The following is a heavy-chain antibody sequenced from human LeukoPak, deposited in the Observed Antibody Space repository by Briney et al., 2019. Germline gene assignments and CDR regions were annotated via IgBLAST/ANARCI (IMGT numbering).Heavy chain of an antibody. CDR2: INPSGGST. D-gene: IGHD7-27*01. CDR3: ARILGTYYYGMDV. V-gene: IGHV1-46*01. J-gene: IGHJ6*02. CDR1: GYTFTSYY. Sequence: ASVNVSCKASGYTFTSYYMHWVRQAPGQGLEWMGIINPSGGSTSYAQKFQGRVTMTRDTSTSTVYMELSSLRSEDTAVYYCARILGTYYYGMDVWGQGTTVTVSS.